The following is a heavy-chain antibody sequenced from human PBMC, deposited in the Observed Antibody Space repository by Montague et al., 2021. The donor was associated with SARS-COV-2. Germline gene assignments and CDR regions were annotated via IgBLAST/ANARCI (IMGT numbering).Heavy chain of an antibody. CDR3: ARVRRWLVPCDY. V-gene: IGHV4-39*07. CDR2: IYYSGST. J-gene: IGHJ4*02. Sequence: SETLSLTCTVSGDSISHSSYYWVWIRQPPGKGLEWIGSIYYSGSTYYNPSLKSRVTISVDTSKNQVSLKLISVTAADTSEYYCARVRRWLVPCDYWGQGTLVTVSS. CDR1: GDSISHSSYY. D-gene: IGHD6-19*01.